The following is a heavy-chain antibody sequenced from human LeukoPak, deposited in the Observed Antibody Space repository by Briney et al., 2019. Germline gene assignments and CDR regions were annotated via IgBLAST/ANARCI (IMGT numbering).Heavy chain of an antibody. Sequence: PGGSRRLSCAASGFTFSSYWMHWVGQAPGKGLGWVSRINPGGSNTKYADSVKGRFTISRDNAKNTLYLQMNSLRAEDTNIYYCVREDSSGYHLPLFDYWGQGTLVTVSS. CDR1: GFTFSSYW. D-gene: IGHD3-22*01. CDR3: VREDSSGYHLPLFDY. V-gene: IGHV3-74*03. J-gene: IGHJ4*02. CDR2: INPGGSNT.